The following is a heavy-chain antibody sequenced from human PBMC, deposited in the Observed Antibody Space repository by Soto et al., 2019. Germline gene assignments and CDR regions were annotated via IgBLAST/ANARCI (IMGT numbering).Heavy chain of an antibody. D-gene: IGHD3-10*01. CDR3: ARDREFSY. J-gene: IGHJ4*02. CDR2: IYYSGST. V-gene: IGHV4-59*01. Sequence: QVQLQESGPGLVKPSETLSLTCTVSGGSISSYYWSWIRQPPGKGLEWIGYIYYSGSTNYNPSLKSRVTISVDTSKNQFSLKLSSVTAADTAVYYCARDREFSYWGQGTLVTVSS. CDR1: GGSISSYY.